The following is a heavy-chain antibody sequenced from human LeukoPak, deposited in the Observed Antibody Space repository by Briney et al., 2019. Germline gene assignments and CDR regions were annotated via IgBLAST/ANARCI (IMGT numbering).Heavy chain of an antibody. CDR3: ARELGGFDC. CDR2: IYSGGST. J-gene: IGHJ4*02. V-gene: IGHV3-66*01. CDR1: GITVRSNY. Sequence: GGSLRLSCAASGITVRSNYMNWVRQAPGKGLEWVSVIYSGGSTYYTDSVKGRFTISRDNSKNTVYLQMNSLRAEDTAMYYCARELGGFDCWGQGTLVTVSS.